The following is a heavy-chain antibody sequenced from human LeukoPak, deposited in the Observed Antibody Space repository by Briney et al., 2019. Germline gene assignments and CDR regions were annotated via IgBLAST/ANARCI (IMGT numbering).Heavy chain of an antibody. J-gene: IGHJ5*02. CDR2: IGTAGDT. D-gene: IGHD2-2*02. Sequence: GALRLSWAGSGFTFRSYDMHWVRQGTGKGLEWVSAIGTAGDTYYPGSVKGRFTISRENAKNSLYLQMNSLRAGDTAVYYCARMDIGYCSSTSCYTAVSWFDPWGQGTLVTVSS. CDR1: GFTFRSYD. V-gene: IGHV3-13*01. CDR3: ARMDIGYCSSTSCYTAVSWFDP.